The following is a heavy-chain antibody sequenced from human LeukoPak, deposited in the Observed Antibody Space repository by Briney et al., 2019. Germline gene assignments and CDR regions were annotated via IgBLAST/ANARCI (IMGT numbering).Heavy chain of an antibody. J-gene: IGHJ5*02. V-gene: IGHV3-30*03. CDR1: GFTFSSYG. D-gene: IGHD1-7*01. CDR2: ISYDGSNK. Sequence: SGGSLRLSCAASGFTFSSYGMHWVRQAPGKGLEWVAVISYDGSNKYYADSVKGRFTISRDNSKNTLYLQMNSLRAEDTAVYYCARALELRDLNWFDPWGQGTLVTVSS. CDR3: ARALELRDLNWFDP.